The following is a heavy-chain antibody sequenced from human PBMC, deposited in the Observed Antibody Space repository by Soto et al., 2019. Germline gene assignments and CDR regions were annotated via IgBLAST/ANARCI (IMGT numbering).Heavy chain of an antibody. D-gene: IGHD3-16*01. J-gene: IGHJ4*02. Sequence: ASVKVSCKASGYTFTGYYMHWVRQAPGQGLEWMGWINPNSGGTDYAQKFQGRVTMTRDTSISTAYMELSRLRSDDMAVYYCARDPIGGGAPYYLDYWGQGTLVTVSS. CDR3: ARDPIGGGAPYYLDY. CDR2: INPNSGGT. V-gene: IGHV1-2*02. CDR1: GYTFTGYY.